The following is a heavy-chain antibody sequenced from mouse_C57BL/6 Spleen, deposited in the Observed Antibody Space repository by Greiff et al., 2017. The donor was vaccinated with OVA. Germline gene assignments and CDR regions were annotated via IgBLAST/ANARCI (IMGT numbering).Heavy chain of an antibody. CDR2: IDPNSGGT. CDR1: GYTFTSYW. CDR3: AREGDDDYDGAWFAY. V-gene: IGHV1-72*01. J-gene: IGHJ3*01. Sequence: QVQLQQPGAELVKPGASVKLSCKASGYTFTSYWMHWVKQRPGRGLEWIGRIDPNSGGTKYNEKFKGKATLTVDKPSSTAYMQLHSLTSEDSAVYFCAREGDDDYDGAWFAYWGQGTLVTVSA. D-gene: IGHD2-4*01.